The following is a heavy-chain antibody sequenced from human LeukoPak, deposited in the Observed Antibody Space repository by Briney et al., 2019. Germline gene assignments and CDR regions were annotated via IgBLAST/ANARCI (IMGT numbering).Heavy chain of an antibody. V-gene: IGHV3-23*01. D-gene: IGHD6-6*01. CDR3: AKAKAPYSSSPVDY. Sequence: PGGSLRLSCAASGFTFSSYAMSWVRQAPGKGLEWVSTISDSGGSTYYADSVKGRFTISRDNSKNTLYLRMNSLRAEDTAVYYCAKAKAPYSSSPVDYWGQGTLVTVSS. CDR2: ISDSGGST. J-gene: IGHJ4*02. CDR1: GFTFSSYA.